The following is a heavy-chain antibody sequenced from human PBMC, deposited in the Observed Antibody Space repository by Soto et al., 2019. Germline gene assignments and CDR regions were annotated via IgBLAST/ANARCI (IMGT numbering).Heavy chain of an antibody. J-gene: IGHJ5*02. CDR2: IYYSGST. CDR3: ARAYRGWFDP. V-gene: IGHV4-59*01. Sequence: SETLSLTCTVSGGSISSYYWSWIRQPPGKGLEWIGYIYYSGSTNYNPSLKSRVTISVDTSKNQFSLKLSSVTAADTAVYYCARAYRGWFDPWGQGTLVTVSS. CDR1: GGSISSYY. D-gene: IGHD2-21*01.